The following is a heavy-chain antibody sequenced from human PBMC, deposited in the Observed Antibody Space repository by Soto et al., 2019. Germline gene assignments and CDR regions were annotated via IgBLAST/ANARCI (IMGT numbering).Heavy chain of an antibody. J-gene: IGHJ4*02. CDR3: ARGGMSYYYGSGSYSYY. V-gene: IGHV1-18*01. Sequence: QVQLVQSGAEVKKPGASVKVSCKASGYTFTSYGISWVRQAPGQGLEWMGWISAYNGNTNYAQKLQGRVTMTTDTSKSIXYMELRSLRSDDTAVYYCARGGMSYYYGSGSYSYYWGQGTLVTVSS. D-gene: IGHD3-10*01. CDR2: ISAYNGNT. CDR1: GYTFTSYG.